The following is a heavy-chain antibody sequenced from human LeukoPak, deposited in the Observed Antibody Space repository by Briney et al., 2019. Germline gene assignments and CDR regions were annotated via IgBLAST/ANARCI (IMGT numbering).Heavy chain of an antibody. CDR3: ARGGNFVRGITNY. D-gene: IGHD3-10*01. V-gene: IGHV3-7*04. J-gene: IGHJ4*02. CDR2: IKQDGSEE. Sequence: GSLRLSCAASGFTFSSYWLNWVRQAPGKGLEWVANIKQDGSEENYVDSVKGRFTTSRDNAKSSLYLKINRLRAENTAVNYCARGGNFVRGITNYWGQGTLVTVSS. CDR1: GFTFSSYW.